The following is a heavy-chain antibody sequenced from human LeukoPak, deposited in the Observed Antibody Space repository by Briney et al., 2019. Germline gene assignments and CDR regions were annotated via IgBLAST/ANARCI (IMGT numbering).Heavy chain of an antibody. CDR1: GYTFTTYY. CDR3: VREARAGNWFDP. Sequence: ASVKVSCKASGYTFTTYYIHWVRQVPVQGLEWMGWINPDSGGTNYAQKFQGRVTMTRDTSISTVYMDLSMLRSDDTAIYYCVREARAGNWFDPWGQGTLVIVSS. CDR2: INPDSGGT. V-gene: IGHV1-2*02. J-gene: IGHJ5*02.